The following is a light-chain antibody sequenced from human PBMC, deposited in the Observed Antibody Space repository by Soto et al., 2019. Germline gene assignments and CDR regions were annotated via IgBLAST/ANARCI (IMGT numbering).Light chain of an antibody. CDR2: EDS. CDR3: QAWDSSTGV. V-gene: IGLV3-1*01. CDR1: KLGNKY. Sequence: SYELTQPPSVSVSPGQTASITCSGDKLGNKYACWYQKSGQSPVLVIYEDSKRPSGIPERFSGSNSGNTATLTISGTQAMDEADYYCQAWDSSTGVFGGGTKLTVL. J-gene: IGLJ2*01.